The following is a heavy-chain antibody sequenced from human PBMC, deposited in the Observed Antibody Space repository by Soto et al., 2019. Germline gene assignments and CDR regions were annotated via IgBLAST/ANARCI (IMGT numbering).Heavy chain of an antibody. V-gene: IGHV3-30*03. CDR2: ISYDGSNK. D-gene: IGHD3-3*01. Sequence: PGGSLRLSCAASGFTFGSYSMNWVRQAPGKGLEWVAVISYDGSNKYYADSVKGRFTISRDNSKNTLYLQMNSLRAEDTAVYYCARGSPGLEWLLLAFDIWGQGTMVTVSS. CDR1: GFTFGSYS. CDR3: ARGSPGLEWLLLAFDI. J-gene: IGHJ3*02.